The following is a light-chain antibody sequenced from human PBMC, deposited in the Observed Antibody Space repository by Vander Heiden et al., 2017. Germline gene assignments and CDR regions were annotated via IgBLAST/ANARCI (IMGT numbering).Light chain of an antibody. Sequence: DTQMSQSPSTLSASVGDRVTITCRASQTIYSWLAWDQQKPGKAPTLLMYKASTLESGVPSRFSGSGSGTDFTLTISSLQPDDFATYYCQQYNTYWTFGQGTKVEIK. CDR3: QQYNTYWT. CDR2: KAS. V-gene: IGKV1-5*03. J-gene: IGKJ1*01. CDR1: QTIYSW.